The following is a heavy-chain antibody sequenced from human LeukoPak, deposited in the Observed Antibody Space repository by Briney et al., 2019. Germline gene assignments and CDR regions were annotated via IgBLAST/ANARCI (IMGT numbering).Heavy chain of an antibody. Sequence: SETLSLTCTVSGGSISSYYWSWIRQPPGKGLEWIGYIYYSGSTNYNPSLKSRVTISVDTSKNQFSLKLSSVTAADTAVYYCASDYGAYNDPWGQGTLVTVSS. J-gene: IGHJ5*02. D-gene: IGHD4-17*01. CDR2: IYYSGST. CDR3: ASDYGAYNDP. V-gene: IGHV4-59*01. CDR1: GGSISSYY.